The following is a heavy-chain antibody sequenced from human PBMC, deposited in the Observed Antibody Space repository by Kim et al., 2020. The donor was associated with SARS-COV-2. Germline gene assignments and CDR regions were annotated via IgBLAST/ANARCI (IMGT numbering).Heavy chain of an antibody. J-gene: IGHJ3*02. V-gene: IGHV3-23*01. Sequence: GGSLRLSCAASGFTFSSYAMSWVRQAPGKGLEWVSAISGSGGSTYYADSVKGRFTISRDNSKNTLYLQMNSLRAEDTAVYYCAKDPFGSGGSCYPECAFDIWGQGTMVTVSS. CDR3: AKDPFGSGGSCYPECAFDI. CDR2: ISGSGGST. D-gene: IGHD2-15*01. CDR1: GFTFSSYA.